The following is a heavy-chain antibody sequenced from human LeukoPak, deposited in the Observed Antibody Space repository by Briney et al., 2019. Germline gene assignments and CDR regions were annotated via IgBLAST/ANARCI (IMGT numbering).Heavy chain of an antibody. CDR2: IYTSGST. J-gene: IGHJ5*02. V-gene: IGHV4-61*02. CDR1: GGSISSGSYY. Sequence: PSETLSLTCTVSGGSISSGSYYWSWIRQPAGKGLEWIGRIYTSGSTNYNPSLKSRVTISVDTSKNQFSLKLSSVTAADTAVYYCAKVVPAAFFDPRGQGTLVTVSS. CDR3: AKVVPAAFFDP. D-gene: IGHD2-2*01.